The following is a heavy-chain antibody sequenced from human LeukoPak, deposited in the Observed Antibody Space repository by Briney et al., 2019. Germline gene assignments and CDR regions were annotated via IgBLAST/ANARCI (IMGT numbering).Heavy chain of an antibody. Sequence: GGSLRLSCAASGFTFSSYAMHWVRQAPGKGLEWVAVISYDGSNKYYADSVKARFTISRDNSKNTLYLQMNSLRAEDAAVYYCVRGNDYGGPHYWGQGTLVTVSS. CDR3: VRGNDYGGPHY. J-gene: IGHJ4*02. V-gene: IGHV3-30-3*01. D-gene: IGHD4-23*01. CDR1: GFTFSSYA. CDR2: ISYDGSNK.